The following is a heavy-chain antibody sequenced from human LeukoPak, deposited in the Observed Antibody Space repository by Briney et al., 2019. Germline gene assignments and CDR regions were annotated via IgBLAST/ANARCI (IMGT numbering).Heavy chain of an antibody. J-gene: IGHJ4*02. CDR3: ARGQITTDSYGSTDQNRAFDY. D-gene: IGHD5-18*01. CDR2: IYYSGST. Sequence: SETLSLTCTVSGGSISSSSYSWGWIRQPPGKGLEWIGSIYYSGSTYYNPSLKSRVTISVDTSKNQFSLKLSSVTAADTAVYYCARGQITTDSYGSTDQNRAFDYWGQGTLVTVSS. CDR1: GGSISSSSYS. V-gene: IGHV4-39*01.